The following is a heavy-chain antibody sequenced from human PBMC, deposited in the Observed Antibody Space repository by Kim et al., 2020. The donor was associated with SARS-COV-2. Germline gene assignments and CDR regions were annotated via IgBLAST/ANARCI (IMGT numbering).Heavy chain of an antibody. CDR1: GFPFSHFG. CDR3: ARGGSGSYDWFDP. CDR2: IWGDETEK. D-gene: IGHD3-16*01. V-gene: IGHV3-33*01. J-gene: IGHJ5*02. Sequence: GGSLRLSCAASGFPFSHFGMHWVRQAPGVGLEWVAVIWGDETEKYYADSVKGRFTISRDNSKNTLYLQMNSLRAEDTGLYHCARGGSGSYDWFDPWGQGT.